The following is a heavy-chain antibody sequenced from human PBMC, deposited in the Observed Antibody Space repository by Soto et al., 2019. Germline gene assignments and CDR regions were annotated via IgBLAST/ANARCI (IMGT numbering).Heavy chain of an antibody. CDR2: IVVGSGNT. D-gene: IGHD3-3*01. V-gene: IGHV1-58*01. Sequence: SVKVSCKASGFTFTSSAVQWVRQARGQRLEWIGWIVVGSGNTNYAQKFQERVTITRDMSTSTAYMELSSLRSEDTAVYYCAAGSFDDFWSGPQYYYYGMDVWGQGTTVTAP. CDR1: GFTFTSSA. CDR3: AAGSFDDFWSGPQYYYYGMDV. J-gene: IGHJ6*02.